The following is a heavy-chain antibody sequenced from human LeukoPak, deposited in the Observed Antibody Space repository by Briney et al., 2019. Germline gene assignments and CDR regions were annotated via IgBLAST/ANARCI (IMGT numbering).Heavy chain of an antibody. J-gene: IGHJ5*02. CDR3: AKSGTDIPRSQVWFDP. CDR1: GFTFSSYA. V-gene: IGHV3-23*01. D-gene: IGHD2-15*01. CDR2: ISGSGDVT. Sequence: GGSLRLSCAASGFTFSSYAMGWVRQAPGKGLEWVSVISGSGDVTYYADSVKGRFTISRDNSKNTLYLQMNSLRAEDTAVYYCAKSGTDIPRSQVWFDPWAREPWSPSPQ.